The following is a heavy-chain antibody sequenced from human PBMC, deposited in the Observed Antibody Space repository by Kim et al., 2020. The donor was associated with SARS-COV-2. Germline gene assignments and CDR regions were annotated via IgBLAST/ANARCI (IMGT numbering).Heavy chain of an antibody. J-gene: IGHJ4*02. CDR3: ARLWFGESADY. D-gene: IGHD3-10*01. Sequence: GGSLRLSCTASGFTFSSYNMNWVRQVPGKGLEWVSYISGSSSAIYYADSLRGRFTISRDNAKNSLYLQMNSLRGEDTAVYYCARLWFGESADYWGQGTLVTVSS. CDR1: GFTFSSYN. CDR2: ISGSSSAI. V-gene: IGHV3-48*04.